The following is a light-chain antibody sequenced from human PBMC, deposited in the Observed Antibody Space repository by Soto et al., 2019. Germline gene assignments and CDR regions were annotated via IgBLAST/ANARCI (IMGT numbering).Light chain of an antibody. CDR2: LVS. J-gene: IGKJ3*01. V-gene: IGKV2-28*01. CDR1: QSLLNSDGYTY. Sequence: DFAMTQSPLSLSVTPGEAASISCRSNQSLLNSDGYTYLHWYLQKPGQSPQLLIYLVSNRASGVPDRFSGSASGTEFTLKITKVEAEDVGIYYCMQSLQTQFTFGPGTKVDI. CDR3: MQSLQTQFT.